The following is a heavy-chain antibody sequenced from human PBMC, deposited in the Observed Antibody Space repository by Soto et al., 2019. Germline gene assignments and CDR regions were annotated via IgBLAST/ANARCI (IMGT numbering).Heavy chain of an antibody. D-gene: IGHD3-10*01. CDR1: GFSVRSYA. V-gene: IGHV3-30*18. Sequence: PGGSPRLSCAASGFSVRSYAMHWVRQAPGKGLEWVTLTLHDESISYYTESVKGRFTISRDMSKNTLYLQMNSLRPEDTAIYYCAKEPIYFGPGSSLSYYYYGLDVWGQGTTVTVSS. J-gene: IGHJ6*02. CDR3: AKEPIYFGPGSSLSYYYYGLDV. CDR2: TLHDESIS.